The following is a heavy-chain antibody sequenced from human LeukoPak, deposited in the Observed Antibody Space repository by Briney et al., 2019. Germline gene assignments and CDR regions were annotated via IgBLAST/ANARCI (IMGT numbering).Heavy chain of an antibody. CDR2: IDPSDSYT. Sequence: GESLKISCKGSGYSFTSYWISWVRQMPGKGLEWMGRIDPSDSYTTYSPSFKGQVTISADKSISTAYLQWGSLKASDTAMYYCARHLGSSSWIDYWGQGTLVTVSS. D-gene: IGHD6-13*01. CDR3: ARHLGSSSWIDY. V-gene: IGHV5-10-1*01. CDR1: GYSFTSYW. J-gene: IGHJ4*02.